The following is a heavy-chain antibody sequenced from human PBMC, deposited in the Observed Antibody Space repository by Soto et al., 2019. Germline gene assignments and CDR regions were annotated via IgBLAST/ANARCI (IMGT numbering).Heavy chain of an antibody. D-gene: IGHD2-2*01. CDR2: ISGSGGST. CDR1: GFIFSSYA. J-gene: IGHJ5*02. V-gene: IGHV3-23*01. CDR3: AKEKVSTGCWNWFDA. Sequence: ELQLLESGGGLVQPGGSLRLSCAASGFIFSSYAMSWVRQAPGKGLEWVSAISGSGGSTYYADSVKGRFTISRDNYKNTLYLRMNSLRAEDTAGYYCAKEKVSTGCWNWFDAGGQRALGTVSS.